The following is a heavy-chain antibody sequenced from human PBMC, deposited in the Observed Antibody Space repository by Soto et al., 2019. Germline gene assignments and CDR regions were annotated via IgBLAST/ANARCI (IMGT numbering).Heavy chain of an antibody. J-gene: IGHJ6*02. CDR3: ARDLWGYCGTDCYPLDV. CDR2: MYNTGST. D-gene: IGHD2-21*02. V-gene: IGHV4-59*01. Sequence: SETLSLTCTISGGSISGYYWSWIRQPPGKGLEWIGYMYNTGSTVYNPSFKSRVTISVDTSKNQFSLKLNSVTAADTAVYYCARDLWGYCGTDCYPLDVWGQGTTVTVS. CDR1: GGSISGYY.